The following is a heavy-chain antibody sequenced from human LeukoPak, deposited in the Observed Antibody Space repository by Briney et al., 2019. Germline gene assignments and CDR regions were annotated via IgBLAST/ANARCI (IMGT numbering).Heavy chain of an antibody. CDR2: IYYSGST. CDR1: GGSISSGDYY. V-gene: IGHV4-30-4*01. Sequence: SQTLSLTCTVSGGSISSGDYYWSWIRQPPGKGLEWIGYIYYSGSTYYNPSLKSRVTISVDTSKNQFSLKLSSVTAADTAVYYCARGSDSSGYITFDYWGQGTLVTVSS. J-gene: IGHJ4*02. D-gene: IGHD3-22*01. CDR3: ARGSDSSGYITFDY.